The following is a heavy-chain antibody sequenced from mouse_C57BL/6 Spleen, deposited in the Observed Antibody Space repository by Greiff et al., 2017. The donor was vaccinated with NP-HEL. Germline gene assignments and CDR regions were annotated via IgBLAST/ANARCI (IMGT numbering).Heavy chain of an antibody. CDR2: ISSDGSYT. V-gene: IGHV5-6*01. J-gene: IGHJ2*01. Sequence: EVKLVESGGDLVKPGGSLKLSCAASGFTFSSYGMSWVRQTPDKRLEWVATISSDGSYTYYPDSVKGRFTISRDNAKNTLYLQMSSLKSEDTAMYYCARGDDGYYFDYWGQGTTLTVSS. CDR1: GFTFSSYG. D-gene: IGHD2-3*01. CDR3: ARGDDGYYFDY.